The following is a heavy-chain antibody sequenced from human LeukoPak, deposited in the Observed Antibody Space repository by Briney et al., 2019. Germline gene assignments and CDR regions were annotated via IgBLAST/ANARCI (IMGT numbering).Heavy chain of an antibody. D-gene: IGHD1-1*01. V-gene: IGHV1-8*01. J-gene: IGHJ5*02. Sequence: ASVKVSCKASGYTFISNDINWVRQATGQGLEWMGWMNPHSASVGYAQKFQGRVIMTWDTSISTAYMELSSLTSDDTAVYYCVRVPQRVPHNWFDPWGRGTLVTVSS. CDR2: MNPHSASV. CDR1: GYTFISND. CDR3: VRVPQRVPHNWFDP.